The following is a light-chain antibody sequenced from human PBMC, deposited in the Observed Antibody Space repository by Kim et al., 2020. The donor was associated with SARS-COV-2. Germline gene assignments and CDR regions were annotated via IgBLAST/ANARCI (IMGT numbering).Light chain of an antibody. CDR3: QTWDTGIWV. CDR1: SGHSSYA. Sequence: QLVLTQSPSASASLGVSVKLTCTLSSGHSSYAIAWHQQRPEKGPRYLMKLNNDGSHSKGDGIPDRFSGASSGTERYLTISSLQSEDEADYYCQTWDTGIWVFGGGTKLTVL. V-gene: IGLV4-69*01. CDR2: LNNDGSH. J-gene: IGLJ3*02.